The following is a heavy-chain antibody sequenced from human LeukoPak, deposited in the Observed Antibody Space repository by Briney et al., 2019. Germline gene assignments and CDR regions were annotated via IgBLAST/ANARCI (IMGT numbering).Heavy chain of an antibody. CDR1: GFTFTTYG. D-gene: IGHD3-9*01. V-gene: IGHV3-23*01. CDR2: VTPSGDPT. J-gene: IGHJ4*02. CDR3: AKDVYFDWLSYFDY. Sequence: PGGSLRLSCAASGFTFTTYGMNWVRQAPGKGLEWVLGVTPSGDPTYYADSVKGRFTISRDNSKNTLYLQMNSLRAEDTAVYYCAKDVYFDWLSYFDYWGQGTLVTVSS.